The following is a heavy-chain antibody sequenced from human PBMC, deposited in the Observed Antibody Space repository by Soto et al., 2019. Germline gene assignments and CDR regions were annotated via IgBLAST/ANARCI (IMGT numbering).Heavy chain of an antibody. CDR3: TTDLWLGIQLWLPNDY. V-gene: IGHV3-15*07. CDR2: IKSKTDGGTT. D-gene: IGHD5-18*01. J-gene: IGHJ4*02. CDR1: GFTFSNAW. Sequence: EVQLVESGGGLVKPGGSLRPSCPASGFTFSNAWLNWVRQAPGKGLEWVGGIKSKTDGGTTDYAAPVKGRFPISRDDSKNTLYLQMNSLKTEDTAVYYCTTDLWLGIQLWLPNDYWGQGTLVTVSS.